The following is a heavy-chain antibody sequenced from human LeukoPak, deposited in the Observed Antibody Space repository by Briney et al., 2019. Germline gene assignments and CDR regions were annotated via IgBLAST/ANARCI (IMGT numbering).Heavy chain of an antibody. V-gene: IGHV3-30*18. CDR3: AKEDGDYVDDFQH. Sequence: QAGGSLRLSCAASGFTFSSYGMHWVRQAPGKGLEWVAGISHDGSNKYYADSMKGRFTISRDDSKNTLYLQMNSLRAEDTAVYYCAKEDGDYVDDFQHWGQGTLVTVSS. CDR1: GFTFSSYG. D-gene: IGHD4-17*01. J-gene: IGHJ1*01. CDR2: ISHDGSNK.